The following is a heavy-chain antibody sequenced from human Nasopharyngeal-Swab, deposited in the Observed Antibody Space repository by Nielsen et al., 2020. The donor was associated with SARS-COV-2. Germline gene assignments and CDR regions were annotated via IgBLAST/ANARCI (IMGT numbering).Heavy chain of an antibody. V-gene: IGHV3-43*02. Sequence: GGSLRLSCAASGFTFDDYAMHWVRQAPGKGLEWVSLISWDGVNTYYADSVKGRFTISRDNSRNSLFLQMNSLKTEDTALYYCAKGVHYMSYFHTPPSDHWGQGTPVTVSS. CDR1: GFTFDDYA. J-gene: IGHJ4*02. CDR3: AKGVHYMSYFHTPPSDH. D-gene: IGHD3-10*01. CDR2: ISWDGVNT.